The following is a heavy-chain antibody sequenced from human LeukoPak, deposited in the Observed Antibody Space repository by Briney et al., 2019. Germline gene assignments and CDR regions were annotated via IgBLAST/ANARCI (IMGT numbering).Heavy chain of an antibody. Sequence: SETLSLTCTVSGGSIKNYYWSWIRQPPGKGLEWIGYIYYSGSTNYNPSLKSRVTISVDTSKNQFSLKLSSVTAADTAVYYCASVRREVEMATMHWYFDLWGRGTLVTVSS. CDR2: IYYSGST. CDR3: ASVRREVEMATMHWYFDL. D-gene: IGHD5-24*01. J-gene: IGHJ2*01. CDR1: GGSIKNYY. V-gene: IGHV4-59*01.